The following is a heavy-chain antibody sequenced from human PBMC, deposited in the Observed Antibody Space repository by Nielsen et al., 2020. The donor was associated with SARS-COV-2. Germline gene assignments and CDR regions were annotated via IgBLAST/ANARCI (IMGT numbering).Heavy chain of an antibody. D-gene: IGHD1-26*01. CDR1: GFRFRGYG. CDR2: ISYDGSFD. V-gene: IGHV3-30*12. J-gene: IGHJ4*02. CDR3: SREGDSPHLDV. Sequence: GESLKISCATSGFRFRGYGMHWVRQAPGKGLEWVAVISYDGSFDKYGVAVKGRFTISRDNSKNTLYLQMDNLRVEDTAVYYCSREGDSPHLDVWGQGALVTVSS.